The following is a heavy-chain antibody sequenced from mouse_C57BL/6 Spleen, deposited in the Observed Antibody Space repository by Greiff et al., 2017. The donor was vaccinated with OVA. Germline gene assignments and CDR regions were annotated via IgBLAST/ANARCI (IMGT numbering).Heavy chain of an antibody. Sequence: EVMLVESGGGLVQPGGSLSLSCAASGFTFTDYCMSWVRQPPGKALEWLGFIRNKANGYTTEYSASVKGRFTISRDNSQSILYLQMNALRAEDSATYYCARYSKVYFDYWGQGTTLTVSS. CDR3: ARYSKVYFDY. CDR2: IRNKANGYTT. D-gene: IGHD1-3*01. V-gene: IGHV7-3*01. CDR1: GFTFTDYC. J-gene: IGHJ2*01.